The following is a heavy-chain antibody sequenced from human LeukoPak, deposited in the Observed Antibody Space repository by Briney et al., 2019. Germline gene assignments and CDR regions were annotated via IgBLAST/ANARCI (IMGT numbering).Heavy chain of an antibody. J-gene: IGHJ5*02. CDR2: IYYSGST. D-gene: IGHD1-14*01. V-gene: IGHV4-59*12. Sequence: SETLSLTCTVSGGSISSYYWSWIRQPPGKGLEWIGYIYYSGSTNYNPSLKSRVTISVDTSKNQFSLKLSSVTAADTAVYYCARASPTTNKGAYGWFDPWGQGTLVTVSS. CDR3: ARASPTTNKGAYGWFDP. CDR1: GGSISSYY.